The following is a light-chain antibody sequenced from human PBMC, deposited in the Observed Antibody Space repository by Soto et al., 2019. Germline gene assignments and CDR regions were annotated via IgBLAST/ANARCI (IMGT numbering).Light chain of an antibody. CDR1: QSLVYSDGNTF. CDR3: LQGSRWPPRYT. J-gene: IGKJ2*01. V-gene: IGKV2-30*01. Sequence: DVVMTQSPLSLPVTLGQPASISCRSSQSLVYSDGNTFLNWFHQRPGQSPRRLIYKVSNRDSGVPDRFSGSGSATDFTLRISRVEAEDVGVYYCLQGSRWPPRYTFGQGTKLEIK. CDR2: KVS.